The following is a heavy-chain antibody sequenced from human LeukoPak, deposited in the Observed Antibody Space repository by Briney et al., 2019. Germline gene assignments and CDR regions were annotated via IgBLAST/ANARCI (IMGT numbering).Heavy chain of an antibody. CDR1: GFAFSTYA. J-gene: IGHJ4*02. CDR3: ATRQTTVDYYDC. V-gene: IGHV3-23*01. Sequence: GGSLRLSCVGSGFAFSTYAMNWARQAPGKGLEWVSAISSGGTTYYADSVKGRFSISRDNSKNTVYLQMNSLRAEDTAVYYCATRQTTVDYYDCWGQGTLVTVSS. D-gene: IGHD4-23*01. CDR2: ISSGGTT.